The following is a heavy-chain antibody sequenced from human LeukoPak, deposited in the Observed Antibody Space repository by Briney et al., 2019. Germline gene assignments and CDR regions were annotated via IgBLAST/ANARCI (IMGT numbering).Heavy chain of an antibody. J-gene: IGHJ4*02. CDR2: ISPSGSSI. CDR1: GFTFSTYT. Sequence: GGSLRLSCAASGFTFSTYTMNWVRQAPGKGLEWVSAISPSGSSIHYADSVKGRFTISRDNFKNTLDLQMNSLRAEDTAVYYCVKDIPVWGSAFDNWGQGTLVTVSS. D-gene: IGHD7-27*01. V-gene: IGHV3-23*01. CDR3: VKDIPVWGSAFDN.